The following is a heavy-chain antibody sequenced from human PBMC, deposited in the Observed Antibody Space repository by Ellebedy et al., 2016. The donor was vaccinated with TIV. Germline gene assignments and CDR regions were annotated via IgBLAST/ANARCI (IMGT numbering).Heavy chain of an antibody. V-gene: IGHV3-30*04. J-gene: IGHJ4*02. Sequence: SLKISCAASGFTFSHYAMHSVRQAPGKGLEWVAEVSYDGNTKYYTDSVKGRFTISRDNSKNTLYLQMNSLRAEDTAVYYCPYSSGWYKFDDWGQGTLVTVSS. D-gene: IGHD6-19*01. CDR1: GFTFSHYA. CDR2: VSYDGNTK. CDR3: PYSSGWYKFDD.